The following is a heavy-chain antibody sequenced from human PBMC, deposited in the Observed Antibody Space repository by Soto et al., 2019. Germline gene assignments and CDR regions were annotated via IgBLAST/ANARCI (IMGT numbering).Heavy chain of an antibody. CDR2: IKQDGSDK. D-gene: IGHD2-2*02. CDR1: GFTFSSYW. J-gene: IGHJ4*02. CDR3: ARDRYCSSSSGYTPNDY. Sequence: GGSLRLSCAASGFTFSSYWMSWFRQAPGKGLEWVANIKQDGSDKYYVDSVKGRFTISRDNAKNSLYLQMNSLRAEDTAVYYCARDRYCSSSSGYTPNDYWGQGTLVTVSS. V-gene: IGHV3-7*01.